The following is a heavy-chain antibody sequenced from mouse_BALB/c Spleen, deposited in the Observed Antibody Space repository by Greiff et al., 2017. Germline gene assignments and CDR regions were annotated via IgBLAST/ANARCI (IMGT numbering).Heavy chain of an antibody. J-gene: IGHJ4*01. D-gene: IGHD2-4*01. CDR3: TRGGYDYDYAMDY. CDR2: IYPGNSDT. V-gene: IGHV1-5*01. Sequence: VQLQQSGTVLARPGASVKMSCKASGYTFTSYWMHWVKQRPGQGLEWIGAIYPGNSDTSYNQKFKGKAKLTAVTSTSTAYMELSSLTNEDSAVSYCTRGGYDYDYAMDYWGQGTSVTVSS. CDR1: GYTFTSYW.